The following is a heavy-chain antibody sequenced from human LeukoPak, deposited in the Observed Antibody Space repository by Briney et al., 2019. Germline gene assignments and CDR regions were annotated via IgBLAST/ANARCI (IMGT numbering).Heavy chain of an antibody. CDR3: ARDNIWAFDI. CDR2: IRTDGTI. J-gene: IGHJ3*02. D-gene: IGHD2/OR15-2a*01. CDR1: GFTSFDFP. V-gene: IGHV3-69-1*01. Sequence: PGGSLRLSCEASGFTSFDFPMNWVRKAPGKGLEWVSHIRTDGTITYADSVKGRFTISRDDAKTSVYLQMNSLRDGDTAIYYCARDNIWAFDIWGQGTMVTVAS.